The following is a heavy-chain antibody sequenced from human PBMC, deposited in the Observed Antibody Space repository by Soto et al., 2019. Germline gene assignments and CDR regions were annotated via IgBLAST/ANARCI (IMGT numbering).Heavy chain of an antibody. CDR3: ARVLPPGDP. J-gene: IGHJ5*02. CDR2: INAYNGNT. CDR1: GYTFTSYG. Sequence: QVQLVQSGAEVKKPGASVKVSCKASGYTFTSYGISWVRQAPGQGREGMGWINAYNGNTNYAQKLQGRVTMTTDTSTSTAYLELRRLRSDDPAVYCCARVLPPGDPWGEGALVTVSS. V-gene: IGHV1-18*01.